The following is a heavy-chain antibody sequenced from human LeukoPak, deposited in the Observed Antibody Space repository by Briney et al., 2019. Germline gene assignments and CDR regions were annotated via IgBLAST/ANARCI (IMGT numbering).Heavy chain of an antibody. J-gene: IGHJ6*03. Sequence: SETLSLTCTVSGGSISSYYWSWIRQPPGQGLGWIGYIYYSGSTNYNPSLKSRVTISVDTSKNQFSPKLSSVTAADTAVYYCARVAVAAQSYYYYMDVWGKGTTATVSS. D-gene: IGHD6-19*01. CDR1: GGSISSYY. CDR3: ARVAVAAQSYYYYMDV. V-gene: IGHV4-59*01. CDR2: IYYSGST.